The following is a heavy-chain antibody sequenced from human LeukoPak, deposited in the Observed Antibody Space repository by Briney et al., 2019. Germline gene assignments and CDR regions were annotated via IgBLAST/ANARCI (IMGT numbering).Heavy chain of an antibody. D-gene: IGHD5-18*01. J-gene: IGHJ4*02. CDR3: ARGGIQLWKWAFDY. V-gene: IGHV3-53*01. CDR1: GFTVSSNY. Sequence: GGSLRLSCAASGFTVSSNYMNWVRQAPGKGLDWVSVIYSGGNTYYADSVKGRFTISRDNSKNTLYLQMSSLRAEDIAVYYCARGGIQLWKWAFDYWGQGTLVTVSS. CDR2: IYSGGNT.